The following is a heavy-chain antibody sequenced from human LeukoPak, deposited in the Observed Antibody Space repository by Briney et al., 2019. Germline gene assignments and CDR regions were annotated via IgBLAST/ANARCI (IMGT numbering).Heavy chain of an antibody. CDR3: ARPRGGWSLDY. CDR2: ISYDGSNK. J-gene: IGHJ4*02. Sequence: GGSLRLSCVASGFTFSSYAMHWVRQAPGKGLEWVAVISYDGSNKYYADSVKGRFTISRDNSKNTLYLQMNSLRAEDTAVYYCARPRGGWSLDYWGQGTLVTVSS. CDR1: GFTFSSYA. D-gene: IGHD2-15*01. V-gene: IGHV3-30*04.